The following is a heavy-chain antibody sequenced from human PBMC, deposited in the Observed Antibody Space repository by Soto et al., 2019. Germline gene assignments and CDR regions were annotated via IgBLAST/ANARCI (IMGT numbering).Heavy chain of an antibody. Sequence: SETLSLTCTVSGDSLTSGSYYLSWIRQPPGKGLEWIGFIYYSGSTNYNPSLKSRVIISLDTSTNQLSLKLTSVIAADTAVYYCVRDSNWRGFEYWGQGTLITVSS. CDR3: VRDSNWRGFEY. V-gene: IGHV4-61*01. J-gene: IGHJ4*02. CDR2: IYYSGST. CDR1: GDSLTSGSYY. D-gene: IGHD3-3*01.